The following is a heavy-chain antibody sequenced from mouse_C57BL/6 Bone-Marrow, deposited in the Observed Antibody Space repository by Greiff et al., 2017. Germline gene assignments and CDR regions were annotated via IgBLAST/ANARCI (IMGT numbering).Heavy chain of an antibody. J-gene: IGHJ4*01. CDR3: ATYYYGSSYNAMDY. CDR1: GFSLTSYG. CDR2: IWRGGST. D-gene: IGHD1-1*01. Sequence: QVQLKESGPGLVQPSQSLSITCTVSGFSLTSYGVHWVRQSPGKGLEWLGVIWRGGSTDYNAAFMSRLSITKDNSKSQVFFKMNSLQADDTAIYXCATYYYGSSYNAMDYWGQGTSVTVSS. V-gene: IGHV2-5*01.